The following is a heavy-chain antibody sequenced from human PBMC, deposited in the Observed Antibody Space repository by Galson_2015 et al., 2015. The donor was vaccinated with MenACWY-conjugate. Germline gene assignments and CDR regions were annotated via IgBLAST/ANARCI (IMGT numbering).Heavy chain of an antibody. CDR1: GFIFSSHW. Sequence: SLRLSCAGSGFIFSSHWMHWVRQLPGEGLIWVSRMNGDGRIIDYADSVKGRFTTSSDNAKNMVFLQMDRLRAEGTAVYYCVRALNGDADYWGQGTLVTVSS. CDR2: MNGDGRII. V-gene: IGHV3-74*01. D-gene: IGHD2-21*02. CDR3: VRALNGDADY. J-gene: IGHJ4*02.